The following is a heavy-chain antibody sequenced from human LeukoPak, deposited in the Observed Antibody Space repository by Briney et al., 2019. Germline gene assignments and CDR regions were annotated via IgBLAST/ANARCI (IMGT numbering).Heavy chain of an antibody. V-gene: IGHV3-11*01. J-gene: IGHJ4*02. Sequence: GGSLRLSCAASGFSFSGYYMSWIRQAPGKGLEWVSYISSSGTSTNYADSVKGRFTISRDNAKNSLYLQMNSLRVEDTAVYYCARDRGAVTGQYFDYWGQGTLVAVSS. CDR3: ARDRGAVTGQYFDY. CDR2: ISSSGTST. D-gene: IGHD6-19*01. CDR1: GFSFSGYY.